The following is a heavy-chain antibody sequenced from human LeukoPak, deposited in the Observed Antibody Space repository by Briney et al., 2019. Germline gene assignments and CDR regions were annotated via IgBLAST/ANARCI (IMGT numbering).Heavy chain of an antibody. CDR1: GFNFSDYS. CDR2: IRYDGDNK. Sequence: GGSLILSCAAPGFNFSDYSMHRVRQAPGKGLNWVEFIRYDGDNKYYADSVKGRFTISRDNSKNMLYLEMNSLSTEDTAVYYCAKVRYCSGVNCYPDDNWGQGTLVTVSS. J-gene: IGHJ4*02. CDR3: AKVRYCSGVNCYPDDN. D-gene: IGHD2-15*01. V-gene: IGHV3-30*02.